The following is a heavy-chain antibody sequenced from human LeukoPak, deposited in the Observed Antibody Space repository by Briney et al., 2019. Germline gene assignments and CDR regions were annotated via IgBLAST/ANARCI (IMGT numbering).Heavy chain of an antibody. J-gene: IGHJ4*02. CDR3: ARHRVIAAAGDY. Sequence: GESLNISCKGSGYSFTSYWIGWVRQIPRKGLEWMGITYPSDSDTIYSPYFQGQVTISADKSISTAYLQWSSLKASDTAMYYCARHRVIAAAGDYWGQGTLVTVSS. V-gene: IGHV5-51*01. CDR1: GYSFTSYW. D-gene: IGHD6-13*01. CDR2: TYPSDSDT.